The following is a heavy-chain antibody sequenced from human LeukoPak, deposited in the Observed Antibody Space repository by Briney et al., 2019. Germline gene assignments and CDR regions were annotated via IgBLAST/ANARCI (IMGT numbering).Heavy chain of an antibody. J-gene: IGHJ4*02. CDR1: RYTLTNYH. D-gene: IGHD2/OR15-2a*01. CDR3: ARTTSFTASGYDY. V-gene: IGHV1-8*03. Sequence: GASVEVSCQAPRYTLTNYHVNWARQATGQGPAWMSWMNPNNGDSGYAQKFQGRVTITRDTSISTSYMELRSLRSDDTAVYFCARTTSFTASGYDYWGQGTLVTVSS. CDR2: MNPNNGDS.